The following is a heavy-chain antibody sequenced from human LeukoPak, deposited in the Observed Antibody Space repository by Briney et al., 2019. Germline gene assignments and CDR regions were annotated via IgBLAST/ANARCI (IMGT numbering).Heavy chain of an antibody. CDR3: ATGGPMIAVVITSRPFDM. Sequence: ASVKVSCKASGYTFTSNYMHLVRQPPGQGLESMGIINPSGGSTSYAQKFQGRVTMTRDMSTSTVYMELSSPRSDDTAVYYCATGGPMIAVVITSRPFDMWGQGTMVTVSS. CDR2: INPSGGST. V-gene: IGHV1-46*01. CDR1: GYTFTSNY. J-gene: IGHJ3*02. D-gene: IGHD3-22*01.